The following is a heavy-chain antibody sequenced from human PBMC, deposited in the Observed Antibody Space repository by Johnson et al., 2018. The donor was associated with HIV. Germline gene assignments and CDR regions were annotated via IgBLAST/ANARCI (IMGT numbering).Heavy chain of an antibody. CDR1: EFTFSRYA. V-gene: IGHV3-30*02. Sequence: QVQLVESGGGLVQPGGSLRLSCAASEFTFSRYAMHWVRQAPGKGLEWVAFIRYDGSNKYYADSVKGRFTISRDNSKNTLYLQMNSLTAEDTAMYFCARDPFPRFYAFDIWGQGTMVTVYS. J-gene: IGHJ3*02. CDR3: ARDPFPRFYAFDI. CDR2: IRYDGSNK.